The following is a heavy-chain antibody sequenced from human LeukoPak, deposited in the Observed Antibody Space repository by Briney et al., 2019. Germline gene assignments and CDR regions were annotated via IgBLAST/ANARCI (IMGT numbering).Heavy chain of an antibody. CDR2: ITSSGDVT. CDR1: GFSFSNYD. J-gene: IGHJ4*02. CDR3: AKYRGMTGTSELDY. D-gene: IGHD1-7*01. Sequence: GGSLRLSCAVSGFSFSNYDMTWVRQAPGKGLEWVSSITSSGDVTFYSDSVKGRFTISRDNSQNTLYLQMNSLGAEDTAIYFCAKYRGMTGTSELDYWGQGTLVTVSS. V-gene: IGHV3-23*01.